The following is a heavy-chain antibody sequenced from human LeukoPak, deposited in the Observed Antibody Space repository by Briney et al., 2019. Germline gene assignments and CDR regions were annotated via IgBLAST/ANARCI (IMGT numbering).Heavy chain of an antibody. V-gene: IGHV4-30-4*01. Sequence: SETLSLTCTVSGGSISSGDYYWSWIRQPPGKGLEWIGYIYYSGSTYYNPSLKSRVTISLDTSKNHFSLKLRSVTAADQAVYYCAREVWSIAARPDYWYFDLWGRGTLVTVSS. CDR1: GGSISSGDYY. J-gene: IGHJ2*01. D-gene: IGHD6-6*01. CDR3: AREVWSIAARPDYWYFDL. CDR2: IYYSGST.